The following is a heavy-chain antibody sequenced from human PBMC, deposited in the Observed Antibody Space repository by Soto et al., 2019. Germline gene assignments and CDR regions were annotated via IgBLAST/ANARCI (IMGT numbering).Heavy chain of an antibody. D-gene: IGHD3-22*01. Sequence: QVQLVQSGAEVKKPGSSVKVSCKASGGTFSSYAISWVRQAPGQGLEWMGGIIPIFGTANYAQKFQGRDTITADDATSTAYTELSSQRSEDTAVYYCAREGYYDSSGTWYFDLWGRGTLVTVSS. CDR3: AREGYYDSSGTWYFDL. CDR2: IIPIFGTA. CDR1: GGTFSSYA. V-gene: IGHV1-69*12. J-gene: IGHJ2*01.